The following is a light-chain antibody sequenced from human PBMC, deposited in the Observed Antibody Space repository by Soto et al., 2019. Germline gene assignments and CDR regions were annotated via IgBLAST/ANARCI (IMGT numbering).Light chain of an antibody. J-gene: IGLJ1*01. CDR3: SSYTSSSPLYV. V-gene: IGLV2-14*01. CDR2: DVS. CDR1: SSDVGGYNY. Sequence: QSALTQPASVSGSPGQSITISCTGPSSDVGGYNYVSWYQQQPGKAPKLMMYDVSNRPSGVSNRFSGSKSGNTASLTSSGLQAADEADYCCSSYTSSSPLYVFGTGTKLTVL.